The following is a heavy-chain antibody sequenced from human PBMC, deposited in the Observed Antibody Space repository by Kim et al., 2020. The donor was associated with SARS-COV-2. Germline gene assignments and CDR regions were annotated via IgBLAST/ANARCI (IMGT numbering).Heavy chain of an antibody. CDR3: ARILLSRNYYVPDY. CDR2: IDWDDDK. D-gene: IGHD3-10*02. CDR1: GFSLSTSGIC. V-gene: IGHV2-70*11. J-gene: IGHJ4*02. Sequence: SGPTLVNPTQTLTLTCTFSGFSLSTSGICLSWIRQPPGKALEWLARIDWDDDKYYNTSLKTRLTISKDTSKNQVVLTMTNMDPVDTATYYCARILLSRNYYVPDYWGQGTLVIVSS.